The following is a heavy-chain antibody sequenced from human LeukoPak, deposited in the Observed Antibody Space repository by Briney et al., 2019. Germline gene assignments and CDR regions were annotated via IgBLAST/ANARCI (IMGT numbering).Heavy chain of an antibody. V-gene: IGHV1-46*01. Sequence: ASVKVSCKASGYTFTTYYIHWVRQAPGQGLEWMGVINPSGGSTSFAQKFQARLTMTRATSTSTVYMELSGLRSEDTAVYYCAREIVVVPAAMGFDPWGQGTLVTVSS. D-gene: IGHD2-2*01. CDR1: GYTFTTYY. CDR3: AREIVVVPAAMGFDP. CDR2: INPSGGST. J-gene: IGHJ5*02.